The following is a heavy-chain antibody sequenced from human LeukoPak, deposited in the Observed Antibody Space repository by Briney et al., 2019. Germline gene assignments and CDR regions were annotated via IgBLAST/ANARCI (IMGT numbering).Heavy chain of an antibody. D-gene: IGHD2-15*01. Sequence: SGTLSLTCAVSGGSISSSNWWSWVRQPPGKGLEWIGEIYHSGSSSYNPSLKSRVTISVDKSKNQFSLKLSSVTAADTAVYYCARGFRYCSGGSCYPGVNWFDPWGQGTLVTVSS. V-gene: IGHV4-4*02. J-gene: IGHJ5*02. CDR1: GGSISSSNW. CDR2: IYHSGSS. CDR3: ARGFRYCSGGSCYPGVNWFDP.